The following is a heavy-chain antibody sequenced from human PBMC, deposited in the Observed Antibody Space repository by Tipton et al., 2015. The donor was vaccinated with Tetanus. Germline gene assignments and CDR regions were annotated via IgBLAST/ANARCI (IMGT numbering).Heavy chain of an antibody. J-gene: IGHJ4*02. V-gene: IGHV4-39*01. Sequence: TLSLTCTVSGGSISSSSYYWGWIRQPPGKGLEWIGSIYYSGNTYYNPSLKSRVTISVDTSKNQFSLKLSSVTAADTAVYYCAKGAAAYCSGGSCYRDFDYWGQGTLVTVSS. CDR2: IYYSGNT. CDR3: AKGAAAYCSGGSCYRDFDY. CDR1: GGSISSSSYY. D-gene: IGHD2-15*01.